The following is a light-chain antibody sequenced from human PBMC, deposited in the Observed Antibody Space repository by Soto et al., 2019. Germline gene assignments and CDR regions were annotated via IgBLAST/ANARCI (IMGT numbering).Light chain of an antibody. V-gene: IGLV2-8*01. Sequence: QSVLTQPPSASGSPGQSVTISCTGTSSGVGAYNYVAWYQQRPGKAPKLMIYEVNKRPSGVPDRFSGSRSGNTASLTVSGLQTEDEADYYCSSYAGSDVFVFGTGTKLTVL. CDR3: SSYAGSDVFV. CDR2: EVN. CDR1: SSGVGAYNY. J-gene: IGLJ1*01.